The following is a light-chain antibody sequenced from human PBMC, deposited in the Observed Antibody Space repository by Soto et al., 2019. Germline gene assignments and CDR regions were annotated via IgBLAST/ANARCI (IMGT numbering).Light chain of an antibody. CDR1: HSLLYSNAYNY. CDR3: MQGLENLT. Sequence: EIVMSQSPLSLSVTPGEPASFSCRSSHSLLYSNAYNYLDWYLQKPGQSPQLLIYLGSHRASGVPDRFSGSGSGTNCTLKISRGEAEDVGVYYCMQGLENLTFGQGTRLEI. J-gene: IGKJ5*01. CDR2: LGS. V-gene: IGKV2-28*01.